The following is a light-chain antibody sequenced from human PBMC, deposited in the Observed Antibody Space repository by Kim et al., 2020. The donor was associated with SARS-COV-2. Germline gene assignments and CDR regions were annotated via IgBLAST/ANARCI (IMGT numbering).Light chain of an antibody. V-gene: IGKV4-1*01. CDR1: QSFLYTPNNTNS. CDR3: QQYYSMPWT. CDR2: WAS. J-gene: IGKJ1*01. Sequence: RATIKCKSSQSFLYTPNNTNSLVWYQQKPGQTPKLLIRWASTRESGVPDRFSGSGSGTDFTLTISSLQAEDVAVYYCQQYYSMPWTFGQGTKLEI.